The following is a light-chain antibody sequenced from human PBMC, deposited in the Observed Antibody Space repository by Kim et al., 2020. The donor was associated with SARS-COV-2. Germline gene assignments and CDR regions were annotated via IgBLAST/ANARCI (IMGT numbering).Light chain of an antibody. V-gene: IGLV4-69*01. CDR3: QTWGTGTWV. CDR1: SGHSSYA. Sequence: ASVKLTGTLSSGHSSYAIAWHQQQPEKGPRDLMKLNSDGSHTKGDGIPDRFSGSSSGAERYLTISSLQSEDEADYYCQTWGTGTWVFGGGTKLTVL. CDR2: LNSDGSH. J-gene: IGLJ3*02.